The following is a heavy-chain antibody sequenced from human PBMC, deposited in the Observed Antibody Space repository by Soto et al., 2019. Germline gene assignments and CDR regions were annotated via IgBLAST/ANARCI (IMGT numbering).Heavy chain of an antibody. CDR1: GYTXTSYG. CDR2: ISAYNGNK. J-gene: IGHJ4*02. V-gene: IGHV1-18*01. CDR3: ARVGATRYFDY. D-gene: IGHD1-26*01. Sequence: SXKVSFKASGYTXTSYGSGWVRQAPGQGLEWIGWISAYNGNKNYAQKLQGRVTMTTDKSTITAYMELRRLRSDATAVYYCARVGATRYFDYWGQGTLGTVSS.